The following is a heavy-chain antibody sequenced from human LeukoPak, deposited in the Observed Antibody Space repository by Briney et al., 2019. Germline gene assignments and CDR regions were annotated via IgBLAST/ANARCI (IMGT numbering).Heavy chain of an antibody. D-gene: IGHD1-26*01. V-gene: IGHV3-43*02. CDR3: AKERGGSYYYFDY. Sequence: GGSLRLSCAASGFTFDDYAMHWVRQAPGKGLEWVSLISGDGGSTDFADSVKGRFSISRDNSKNSLYLQMNSLRTDDTALYYCAKERGGSYYYFDYWGQGTPVAVSS. CDR1: GFTFDDYA. J-gene: IGHJ4*02. CDR2: ISGDGGST.